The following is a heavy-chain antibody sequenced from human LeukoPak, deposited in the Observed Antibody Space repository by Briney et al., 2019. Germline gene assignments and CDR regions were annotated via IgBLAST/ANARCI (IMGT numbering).Heavy chain of an antibody. J-gene: IGHJ5*02. Sequence: GASVKVSCKASGYTFTSYDINWVRQATGQGLEWMGWMNPNSGNTGYAQNFQGRVTMTMDTSISTAYMELSSLRSEDTAVYYCARLSSHYGDYKVDPWGQGILVTVSS. CDR1: GYTFTSYD. CDR2: MNPNSGNT. V-gene: IGHV1-8*01. CDR3: ARLSSHYGDYKVDP. D-gene: IGHD4-17*01.